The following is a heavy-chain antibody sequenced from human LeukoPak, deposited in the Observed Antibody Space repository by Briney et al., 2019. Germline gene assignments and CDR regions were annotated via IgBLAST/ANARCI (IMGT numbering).Heavy chain of an antibody. CDR1: GFAFDTYG. CDR2: ISYDGSNK. CDR3: ARAQSIAVAGPGHY. V-gene: IGHV3-30*03. Sequence: PGKSLKLSCAASGFAFDTYGMHWVRQAPGKGLEWVAVISYDGSNKYYADSVKGRFTISRDNSKNTLYLQMNSLRAEDTAVYYCARAQSIAVAGPGHYWGQGTLVTVSS. D-gene: IGHD6-19*01. J-gene: IGHJ4*02.